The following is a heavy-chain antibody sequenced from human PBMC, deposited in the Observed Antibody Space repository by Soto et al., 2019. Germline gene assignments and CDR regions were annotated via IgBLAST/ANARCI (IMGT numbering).Heavy chain of an antibody. V-gene: IGHV3-53*01. CDR3: ARDALGLDV. CDR1: GFAVSATY. J-gene: IGHJ6*02. CDR2: LTANGNT. Sequence: PGGSLRLSCVVSGFAVSATYMSWVRQAPGQGLEWVSVLTANGNTIYADAVKGRFTVSRDISKNTVYLQLNSVTVEDTGLYYCARDALGLDVWGQGTKVTVYS.